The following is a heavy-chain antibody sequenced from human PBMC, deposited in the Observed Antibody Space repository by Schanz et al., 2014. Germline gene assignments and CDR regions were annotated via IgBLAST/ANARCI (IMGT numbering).Heavy chain of an antibody. Sequence: EVQLVESGGGLVQPGGSLRLSCAASGFTFSSYDMHWVRQAPGKGLEYVSAISSNGGSTYYANSVKGRFTISRDNSKNSLYLQMNSLRAEDTAVYYCARGSQWLVMGMTNYFDYWGQGSLVTVSS. CDR2: ISSNGGST. CDR1: GFTFSSYD. D-gene: IGHD6-19*01. J-gene: IGHJ4*02. CDR3: ARGSQWLVMGMTNYFDY. V-gene: IGHV3-64*01.